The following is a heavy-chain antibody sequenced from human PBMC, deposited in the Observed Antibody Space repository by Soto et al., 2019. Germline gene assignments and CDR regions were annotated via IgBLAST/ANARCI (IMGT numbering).Heavy chain of an antibody. V-gene: IGHV4-59*01. Sequence: QVQLQESGPGLVKPSETLSLTCTVSGGSISSYYWSWIRQPPGKGLEWIGYIYYSGSTNYNPSLKSRVPISVDTSKNQFSLKLSAVTAADTAVYYCARHHEATYGMDVWGQGTTVTVSS. CDR2: IYYSGST. J-gene: IGHJ6*02. CDR1: GGSISSYY. CDR3: ARHHEATYGMDV.